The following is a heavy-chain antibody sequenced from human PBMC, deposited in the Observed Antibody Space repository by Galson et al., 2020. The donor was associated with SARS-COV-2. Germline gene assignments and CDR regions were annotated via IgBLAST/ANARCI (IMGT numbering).Heavy chain of an antibody. CDR3: ARLDTAMDRGRAY. CDR2: IRKDGSTK. V-gene: IGHV3-7*01. CDR1: RPTSSSDW. J-gene: IGHJ4*02. Sequence: TAGSMRLSCTGSRPTSSSDWMSWVRQAPGKGLEWVAMIRKDGSTKYYVDSVRGRFTISKDNAKNSLYLQLNSVRAEDTAVYYCARLDTAMDRGRAYWGQGTLVTVSS. D-gene: IGHD5-18*01.